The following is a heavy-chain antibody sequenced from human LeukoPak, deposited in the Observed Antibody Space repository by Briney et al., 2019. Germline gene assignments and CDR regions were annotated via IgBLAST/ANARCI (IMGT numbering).Heavy chain of an antibody. J-gene: IGHJ4*02. CDR1: GYTLTELS. D-gene: IGHD2-2*01. V-gene: IGHV1-24*01. CDR2: FDPEDGET. CDR3: ATGVYCSSTSCYPFDY. Sequence: EASVKVSCKVSGYTLTELSMHWVRQAPGKELEWMGGFDPEDGETIYAQEFQGRVTMTEDTSTDTAYMELSSLRSEDTAVYYCATGVYCSSTSCYPFDYWGQGTLVTVSS.